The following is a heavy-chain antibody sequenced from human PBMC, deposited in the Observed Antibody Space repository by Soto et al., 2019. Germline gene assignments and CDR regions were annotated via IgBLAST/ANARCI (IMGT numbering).Heavy chain of an antibody. J-gene: IGHJ6*02. CDR2: ISYDGSNK. CDR1: GFTFSSYA. Sequence: VQLVESGGGVVQPGRSLRLSCAASGFTFSSYAMHWVRQAPGKGLEWVAVISYDGSNKYYADSVKGRFTISRDNSKNTLYLQMNSLRAEDTAVYYCARDLEPLSYYYGMDIWGQGTTVTVSS. D-gene: IGHD1-1*01. CDR3: ARDLEPLSYYYGMDI. V-gene: IGHV3-30-3*01.